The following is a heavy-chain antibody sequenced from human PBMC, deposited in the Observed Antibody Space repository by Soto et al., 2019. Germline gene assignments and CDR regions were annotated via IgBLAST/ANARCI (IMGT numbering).Heavy chain of an antibody. J-gene: IGHJ4*02. CDR3: ARQPLNYYDSSGNYFDY. CDR1: GYSFTSYW. V-gene: IGHV5-51*01. D-gene: IGHD3-22*01. Sequence: PXESLKISCKGSGYSFTSYWIGWVGQIPGKGLEWMGIIYPCDSDTRYSPSFQGQVTISADKSISTAYLQWSSLKASDTAMYYCARQPLNYYDSSGNYFDYWGQGTLVTVSS. CDR2: IYPCDSDT.